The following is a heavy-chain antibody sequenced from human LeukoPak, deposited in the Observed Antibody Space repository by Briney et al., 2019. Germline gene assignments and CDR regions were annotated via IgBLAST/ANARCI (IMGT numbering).Heavy chain of an antibody. V-gene: IGHV3-23*01. CDR2: ISGSGGST. J-gene: IGHJ4*02. CDR1: GFTLSSYA. D-gene: IGHD2-2*01. Sequence: PGGSLRLSCAASGFTLSSYAMSWVRQAPGKGLEWVSAISGSGGSTYYADSVKGRFTISRDNSKNTLYLQMNSLRAEDTAVYYCAKSVVPAAYTRQYFDYWGQGTLVTVSS. CDR3: AKSVVPAAYTRQYFDY.